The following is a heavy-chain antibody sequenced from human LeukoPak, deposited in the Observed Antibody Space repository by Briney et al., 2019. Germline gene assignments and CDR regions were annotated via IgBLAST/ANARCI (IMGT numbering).Heavy chain of an antibody. Sequence: GGSLRLSCAASGFTFSSYSMNWVRQAPGKGLEWVSYISRNGATIYYADSVKGRFTISRDNSKNTLYLQMNSLRAEDTAVYYCAKERGYCSSTSCHYYFDYWGQGTLVTVSS. CDR1: GFTFSSYS. CDR2: ISRNGATI. V-gene: IGHV3-48*01. D-gene: IGHD2-2*03. CDR3: AKERGYCSSTSCHYYFDY. J-gene: IGHJ4*02.